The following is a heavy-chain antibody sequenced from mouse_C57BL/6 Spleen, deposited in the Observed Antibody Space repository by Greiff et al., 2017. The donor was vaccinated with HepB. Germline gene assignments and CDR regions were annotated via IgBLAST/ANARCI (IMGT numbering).Heavy chain of an antibody. Sequence: DVMLVESGGGLVKPGGSLKLSCAASGFTFSDYGMHWVRQAPEKGLEWVAYISSGSSTIYYADTVKGRFTISRDNAKNTLFLQMTSLRSEDTAMYYCARSPYYGNYFYAMDYWGQGTSVTVSS. J-gene: IGHJ4*01. CDR2: ISSGSSTI. CDR1: GFTFSDYG. CDR3: ARSPYYGNYFYAMDY. D-gene: IGHD2-10*01. V-gene: IGHV5-17*01.